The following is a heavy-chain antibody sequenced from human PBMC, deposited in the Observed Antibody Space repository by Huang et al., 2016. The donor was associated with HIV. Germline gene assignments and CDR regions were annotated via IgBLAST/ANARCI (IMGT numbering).Heavy chain of an antibody. D-gene: IGHD2-15*01. V-gene: IGHV3-23*01. CDR2: ISGSGGST. CDR1: GFTFSNYA. J-gene: IGHJ4*02. CDR3: AKDGGRGGSCFDY. Sequence: EVQLLESGGGLVQPGGSLRLSCAPSGFTFSNYAMSWVRQAPGKGLEWVSAISGSGGSTYYADSVKGRFTISRDNSKNTLSLEMNNLRAEDTAVYYCAKDGGRGGSCFDYWGQGTLVTVSS.